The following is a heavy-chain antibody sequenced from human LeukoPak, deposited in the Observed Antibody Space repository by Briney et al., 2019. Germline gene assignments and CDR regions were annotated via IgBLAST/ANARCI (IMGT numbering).Heavy chain of an antibody. CDR3: ARLRDSCSSTSCPDAFDI. V-gene: IGHV1-8*01. Sequence: ASVKVSCKASGYTFTSYDINWVRQATGQGLEWMGWMNPNSGNTGYAQKFQGRVTMTRNTSISTAYMELSSLRSEDTAVYYCARLRDSCSSTSCPDAFDIWGQGTMVTVSS. CDR2: MNPNSGNT. CDR1: GYTFTSYD. J-gene: IGHJ3*02. D-gene: IGHD2-2*01.